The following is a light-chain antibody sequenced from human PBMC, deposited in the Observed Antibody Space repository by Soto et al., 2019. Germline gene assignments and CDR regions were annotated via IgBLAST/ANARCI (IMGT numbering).Light chain of an antibody. CDR3: SSYTSSSTYV. Sequence: QSALTQPASVSGSPGQSITISCTGTSSDVGAYNYVSWYQQHPGKAPKLMIFEVSNRPSGVSNRFSGSKSGNTASLTISGPQAEDEVDYYCSSYTSSSTYVFGTGTKLTVL. J-gene: IGLJ1*01. CDR1: SSDVGAYNY. CDR2: EVS. V-gene: IGLV2-14*01.